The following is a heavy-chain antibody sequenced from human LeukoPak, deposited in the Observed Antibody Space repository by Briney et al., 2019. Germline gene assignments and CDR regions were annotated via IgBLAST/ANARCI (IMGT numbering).Heavy chain of an antibody. V-gene: IGHV3-11*04. CDR2: ISSGSSTI. D-gene: IGHD1-26*01. J-gene: IGHJ4*02. Sequence: GGSLRLSCAASGFTFSDYYMSWIRQAPGKGLEWVSYISSGSSTIYYADSVKGRFTISRDNAKNSLYLQMNSLRAEDTAVYYCAREKWELLPPPDFDYWGQGTLVTVSS. CDR3: AREKWELLPPPDFDY. CDR1: GFTFSDYY.